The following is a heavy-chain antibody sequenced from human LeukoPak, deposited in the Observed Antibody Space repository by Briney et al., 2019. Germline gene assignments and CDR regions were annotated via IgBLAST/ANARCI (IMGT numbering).Heavy chain of an antibody. J-gene: IGHJ4*02. CDR1: GSTFSSYG. D-gene: IGHD3-22*01. CDR2: ISYDGSNK. V-gene: IGHV3-30*18. CDR3: AKDSEGYDY. Sequence: GSLRLSCAASGSTFSSYGMHWVRQAPGKGLEWVAVISYDGSNKYYADSVKGRFTISRDNSKNTLYLQMNSLRAEDTAVYYCAKDSEGYDYWGQGTLVTVSS.